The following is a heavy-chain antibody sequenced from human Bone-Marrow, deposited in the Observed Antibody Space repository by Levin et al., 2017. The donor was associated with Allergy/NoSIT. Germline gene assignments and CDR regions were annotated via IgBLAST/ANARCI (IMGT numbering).Heavy chain of an antibody. CDR3: AREVIPRGSSRQWLPLDWFDP. Sequence: RASVKVSCKASGYSFTHYAIHWVRQAPGQRLEWMGWINPVNGNTKYSQNFQGRVTITKDTSASTVYVELSSLRSEDTAVYYCAREVIPRGSSRQWLPLDWFDPWGQGTLVTVSS. CDR2: INPVNGNT. J-gene: IGHJ5*02. CDR1: GYSFTHYA. V-gene: IGHV1-3*01. D-gene: IGHD5-12*01.